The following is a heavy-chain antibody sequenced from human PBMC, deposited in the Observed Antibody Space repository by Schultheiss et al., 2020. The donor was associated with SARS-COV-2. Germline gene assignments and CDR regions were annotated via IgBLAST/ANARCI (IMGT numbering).Heavy chain of an antibody. D-gene: IGHD5-12*01. CDR1: GGSFSGYY. Sequence: SETLSLTCAVYGGSFSGYYWSWIRQPPGKGLEWIGETNHRGSTNYNPSLKSRVTISVDRSKNQFSLKLSSVTAADTAVYYCARGSGYIGYEYYFDYWGQGTLVTVSS. V-gene: IGHV4-34*01. CDR3: ARGSGYIGYEYYFDY. J-gene: IGHJ4*02. CDR2: TNHRGST.